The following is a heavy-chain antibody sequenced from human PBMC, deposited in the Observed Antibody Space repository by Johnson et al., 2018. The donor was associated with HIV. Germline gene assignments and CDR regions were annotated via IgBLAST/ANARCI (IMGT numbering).Heavy chain of an antibody. Sequence: QVQLVESGGGLVKPGGSLRLSCAAYGFTFSSYAMHWVRQAPGKGLEWVAVIAYDGSNKYYVDSVKGRFTISRDNSKNTLYLQMNSLRGEDTAVYYCAKASHWAFDIWGQGTMVTVSS. CDR2: IAYDGSNK. CDR3: AKASHWAFDI. J-gene: IGHJ3*02. V-gene: IGHV3-30*04. D-gene: IGHD1-1*01. CDR1: GFTFSSYA.